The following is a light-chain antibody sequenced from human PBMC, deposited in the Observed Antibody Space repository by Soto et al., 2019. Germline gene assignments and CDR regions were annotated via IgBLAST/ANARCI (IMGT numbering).Light chain of an antibody. CDR3: QHLNGRFT. V-gene: IGKV1-5*03. J-gene: IGKJ3*01. CDR1: QSISSW. CDR2: KAS. Sequence: IQMTQSPSTLSASVGDRVTITCRASQSISSWLAWYQQKPVKAPKLLIYKASSLESGVSSRFSGSGFGTDFTLTISSLQPEDVATYYCQHLNGRFTFGPGTKVDIK.